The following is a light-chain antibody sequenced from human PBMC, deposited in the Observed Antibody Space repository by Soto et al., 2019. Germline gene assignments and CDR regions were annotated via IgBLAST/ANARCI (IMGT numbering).Light chain of an antibody. Sequence: DIQMTQSPSTLSASVGDRVTITCRASQSISSWLAWYQQKPGKAPKPLIYKASSLESGVPSRFSGSGSGTEFTLTISRLQPDDFATYYCQQYNSYSYTFGQGTKLEIK. CDR2: KAS. J-gene: IGKJ2*01. V-gene: IGKV1-5*03. CDR1: QSISSW. CDR3: QQYNSYSYT.